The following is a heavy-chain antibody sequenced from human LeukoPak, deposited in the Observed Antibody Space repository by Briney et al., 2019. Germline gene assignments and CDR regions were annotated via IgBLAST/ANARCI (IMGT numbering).Heavy chain of an antibody. D-gene: IGHD2-2*01. CDR3: AKQNIVVVPAAMWFDP. V-gene: IGHV3-23*01. J-gene: IGHJ5*02. Sequence: GGSLRLSCAASGFTFNSYAMSWVRQAPGKGLEWVSAISGSGGSTYYADSVKGRFTISRDNSKNTLYLQMNSLRAEDTAVYYCAKQNIVVVPAAMWFDPWGQVTLVTVSS. CDR1: GFTFNSYA. CDR2: ISGSGGST.